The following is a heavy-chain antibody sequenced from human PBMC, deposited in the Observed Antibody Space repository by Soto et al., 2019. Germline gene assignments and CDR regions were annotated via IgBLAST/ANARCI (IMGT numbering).Heavy chain of an antibody. J-gene: IGHJ5*02. Sequence: SVKVSCKASGGTFSSYAISWVRQAPGQGLEWMGGIIPIFGTANYAQKLQGRVTMTTDTSTSTAYMELRSLRSDDTAVYYCARDGNDILTGYWFDPWGQGTLVTVSS. CDR2: IIPIFGTA. V-gene: IGHV1-69*05. CDR3: ARDGNDILTGYWFDP. CDR1: GGTFSSYA. D-gene: IGHD3-9*01.